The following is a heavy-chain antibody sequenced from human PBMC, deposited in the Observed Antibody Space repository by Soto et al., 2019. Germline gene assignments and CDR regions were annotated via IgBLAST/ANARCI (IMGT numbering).Heavy chain of an antibody. CDR3: ARRYGGNLDY. CDR1: GGSISSYY. D-gene: IGHD1-26*01. J-gene: IGHJ4*02. CDR2: IYYSGGT. Sequence: QLQLQESGPGLVKPSETLSLTCTVSGGSISSYYWSWIRQPPGKGLEWIGYIYYSGGTNYNPSLKSRVTISVDTSKNQFSLKLSSVTAADTAVYYCARRYGGNLDYWGQGTLVTVSS. V-gene: IGHV4-59*08.